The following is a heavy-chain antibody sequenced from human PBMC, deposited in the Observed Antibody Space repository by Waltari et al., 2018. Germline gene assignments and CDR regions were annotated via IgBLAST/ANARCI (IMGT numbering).Heavy chain of an antibody. Sequence: QVQLQESGPGLVKPSETLSLSCTVSGGSLISYYWTWFRQPPGKGLEWIGSIYYTGSTNYNPSLKSRVTISVDTSKNQFSLKLTSVTAADTAVYYCAGHYCSSTTCVQRTDNWFDPWGQGTLVTVSS. CDR2: IYYTGST. J-gene: IGHJ5*02. CDR1: GGSLISYY. V-gene: IGHV4-59*01. CDR3: AGHYCSSTTCVQRTDNWFDP. D-gene: IGHD2-2*01.